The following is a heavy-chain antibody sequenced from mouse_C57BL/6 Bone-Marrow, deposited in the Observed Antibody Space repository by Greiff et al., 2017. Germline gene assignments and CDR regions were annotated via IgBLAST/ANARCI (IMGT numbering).Heavy chain of an antibody. J-gene: IGHJ4*01. Sequence: LQESGAELVKPGASVKISCKASGYAFSSYWMNWVKQRPGKGLEWIGQIYPGDGDTNYNGKFKGKATLTADKSSSTAYMQLSSLTSEDSAVYFCASLLITTMDYWGQGTSVTVSS. V-gene: IGHV1-80*01. CDR2: IYPGDGDT. D-gene: IGHD1-1*01. CDR3: ASLLITTMDY. CDR1: GYAFSSYW.